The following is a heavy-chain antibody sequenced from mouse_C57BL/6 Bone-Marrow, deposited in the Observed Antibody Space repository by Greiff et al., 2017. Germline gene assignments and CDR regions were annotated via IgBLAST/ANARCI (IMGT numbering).Heavy chain of an antibody. CDR3: ARRYCFDY. Sequence: QVQLKQSGADLAKPGASVKLSCKASGYTFTSYWMPWVKQRPGQGLEWIGYINPSSGYTKYNQKFKDKATLTADKSSSTAYMQLSRLTYEDSAVYYGARRYCFDYWGQGTTLTVSS. CDR1: GYTFTSYW. J-gene: IGHJ2*01. CDR2: INPSSGYT. V-gene: IGHV1-7*01.